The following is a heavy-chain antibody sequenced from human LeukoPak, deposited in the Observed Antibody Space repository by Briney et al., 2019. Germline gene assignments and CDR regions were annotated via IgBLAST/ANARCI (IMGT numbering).Heavy chain of an antibody. D-gene: IGHD1-14*01. J-gene: IGHJ5*02. CDR2: LYNTGTT. CDR1: GFSISSDF. V-gene: IGHV3-53*01. CDR3: ASGIDR. Sequence: GGSLRLSCAASGFSISSDFMTWVRQAPGRGLEWVSVLYNTGTTSYADSVKGRFTISRDESKNTIYLQMSSLTVEDTARYYCASGIDRWGQGTLVTVSS.